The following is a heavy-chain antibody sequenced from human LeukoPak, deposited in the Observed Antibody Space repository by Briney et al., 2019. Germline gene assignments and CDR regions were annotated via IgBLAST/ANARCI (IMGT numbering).Heavy chain of an antibody. CDR1: GFTFSSYW. CDR2: INTDGSST. Sequence: PGGSLRLSCAASGFTFSSYWMNWVRQAPGKGLAWVSRINTDGSSTGYADSVKGRFTISRDNAKNTLYLQMNSLRAEDTAVYYCARGNSLDYWGQGTLVTVSS. D-gene: IGHD4-11*01. CDR3: ARGNSLDY. V-gene: IGHV3-74*01. J-gene: IGHJ4*02.